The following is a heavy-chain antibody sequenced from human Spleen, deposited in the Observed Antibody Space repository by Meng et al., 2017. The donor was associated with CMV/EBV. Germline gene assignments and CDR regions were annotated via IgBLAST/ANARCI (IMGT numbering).Heavy chain of an antibody. Sequence: ALVKVSCKAPGYIYTGYYVHWVRQAPGQGLEWMGWIHPKSGDTDYSQKFQGRVTMTRDTSISTVYMELSRLRSDDTAVYYCARVDYSYFYAMDVWGQGSTVTVSS. V-gene: IGHV1-2*02. CDR1: GYIYTGYY. CDR2: IHPKSGDT. J-gene: IGHJ6*02. CDR3: ARVDYSYFYAMDV.